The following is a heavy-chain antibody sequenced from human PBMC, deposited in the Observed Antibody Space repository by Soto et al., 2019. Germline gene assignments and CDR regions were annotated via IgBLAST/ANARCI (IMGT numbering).Heavy chain of an antibody. D-gene: IGHD2-15*01. V-gene: IGHV1-18*01. J-gene: IGHJ6*03. CDR1: GYTFTSYG. Sequence: ASVKVSCKASGYTFTSYGISWVRQAPGQGLEWMGWISAYNGNTNYAQKLQGRVTMTTDTSTSTAYMELRSLRSDDTAVYYCARAIPADIVVVVAATPLYYYYMDVWGKGTTVTVS. CDR3: ARAIPADIVVVVAATPLYYYYMDV. CDR2: ISAYNGNT.